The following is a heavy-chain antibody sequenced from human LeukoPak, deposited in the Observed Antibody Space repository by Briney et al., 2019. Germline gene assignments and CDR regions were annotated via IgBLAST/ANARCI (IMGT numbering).Heavy chain of an antibody. CDR2: ISWNSGSI. V-gene: IGHV3-9*01. CDR3: AKQAYYYDSSGYYYMFDAFDI. Sequence: PGRSLRLSCAASGFTFDDYAMHWVRQAPGKGLEWVSGISWNSGSIGYADSVKGRFTISRDNAKNSLYLQMNSLRAKDTALYYCAKQAYYYDSSGYYYMFDAFDIWGQGTMVTVSS. D-gene: IGHD3-22*01. CDR1: GFTFDDYA. J-gene: IGHJ3*02.